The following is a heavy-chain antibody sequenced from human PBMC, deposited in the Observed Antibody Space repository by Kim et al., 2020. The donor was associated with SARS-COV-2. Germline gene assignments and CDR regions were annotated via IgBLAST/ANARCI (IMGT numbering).Heavy chain of an antibody. CDR1: GGSFSGYY. V-gene: IGHV4-34*01. J-gene: IGHJ4*02. CDR2: INHSGIT. D-gene: IGHD6-13*01. Sequence: SETLSLTCAVYGGSFSGYYWSWIRQPPGKGLEWIGEINHSGITNYNPSLKSRVTISVDTSKNQFSLKLSSVTAADTAVYYCARGLGAAAVDYWGQGTLVTVSS. CDR3: ARGLGAAAVDY.